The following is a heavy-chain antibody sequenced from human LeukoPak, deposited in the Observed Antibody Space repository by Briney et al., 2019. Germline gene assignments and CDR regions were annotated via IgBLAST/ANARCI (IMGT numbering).Heavy chain of an antibody. CDR3: ATAMGTTMIYDY. V-gene: IGHV1-69*13. CDR2: IIPIFGTA. J-gene: IGHJ4*02. CDR1: GGTFSSYA. D-gene: IGHD3-22*01. Sequence: SVKVSCKASGGTFSSYAISWVRQAPGQGLEWMGGIIPIFGTANYAQKFQGRVTITADESTSTAYMDLSSLRSEDTAVYYCATAMGTTMIYDYWGQGTLVTVSS.